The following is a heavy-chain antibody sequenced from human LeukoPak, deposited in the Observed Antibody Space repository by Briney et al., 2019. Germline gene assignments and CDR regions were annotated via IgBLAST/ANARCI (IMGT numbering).Heavy chain of an antibody. Sequence: GGSLRLSCAASGFTFSSYWMSCVRQAPGKGLEWVANIKQDGSEKYYVDSVKGRFTISRDNAKNSLYLQMNSLRAEDTAVYYCARESTYYYDSSGYSDYWGQGTLITVSS. D-gene: IGHD3-22*01. CDR2: IKQDGSEK. CDR3: ARESTYYYDSSGYSDY. V-gene: IGHV3-7*01. CDR1: GFTFSSYW. J-gene: IGHJ4*02.